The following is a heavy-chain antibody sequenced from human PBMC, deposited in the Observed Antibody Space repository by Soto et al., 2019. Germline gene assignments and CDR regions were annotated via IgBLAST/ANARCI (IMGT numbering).Heavy chain of an antibody. Sequence: QVQLQESGPGLVKPSETLSLTCTVSGASVSSGGYYWSWIRQPPGKGLEWIGYIHDSGSTHYNPSLKSRVTISVDTSTNHFSLNLNSVTAADTAVYYCARDPGYHDSSGYYQAPFDSWGQGTLVTVSS. CDR3: ARDPGYHDSSGYYQAPFDS. V-gene: IGHV4-61*03. CDR2: IHDSGST. J-gene: IGHJ4*02. D-gene: IGHD3-22*01. CDR1: GASVSSGGYY.